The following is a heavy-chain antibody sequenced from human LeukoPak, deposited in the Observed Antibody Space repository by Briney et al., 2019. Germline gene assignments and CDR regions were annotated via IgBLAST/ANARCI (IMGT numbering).Heavy chain of an antibody. CDR1: GGSISSGAYY. J-gene: IGHJ6*02. CDR2: IYYSGST. CDR3: ARSGFVTTYYYYYGLDV. D-gene: IGHD4-17*01. Sequence: SETLSLTCTVSGGSISSGAYYWRWIRQHPGKGLEWIGYIYYSGSTYYNPSLESRVTISIDTSKNQFSLKLSSVTAADTAVYYCARSGFVTTYYYYYGLDVWGQGTTVTVSS. V-gene: IGHV4-31*03.